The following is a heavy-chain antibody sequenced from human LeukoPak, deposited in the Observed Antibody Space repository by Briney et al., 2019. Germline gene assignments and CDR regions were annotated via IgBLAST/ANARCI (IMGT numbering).Heavy chain of an antibody. D-gene: IGHD6-19*01. CDR2: ISGSGGST. J-gene: IGHJ4*02. CDR1: GFTFSSYA. Sequence: PGGSLRLSCAASGFTFSSYAMSWVRQAPGKGLEWVSAISGSGGSTYYADSVKGRFTISRDNSKNTLYLQMNSLRAEDTAVYYCAKGYGSGWYISPATVDYWGQGTLVTVSS. V-gene: IGHV3-23*01. CDR3: AKGYGSGWYISPATVDY.